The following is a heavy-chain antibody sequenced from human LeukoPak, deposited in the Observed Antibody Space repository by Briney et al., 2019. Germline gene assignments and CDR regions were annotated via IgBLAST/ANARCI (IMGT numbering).Heavy chain of an antibody. CDR3: ARDWYHAIDY. D-gene: IGHD2-2*01. Sequence: GGSLRLSCAASGFSFSTTWMHWVRQPPGQGLVWVARITSDGTIISYAESVKGRFTISRDNAKNTLYLQMNGLRVDDTAVYYCARDWYHAIDYWGQGTLVTVSS. V-gene: IGHV3-74*03. CDR1: GFSFSTTW. CDR2: ITSDGTII. J-gene: IGHJ4*02.